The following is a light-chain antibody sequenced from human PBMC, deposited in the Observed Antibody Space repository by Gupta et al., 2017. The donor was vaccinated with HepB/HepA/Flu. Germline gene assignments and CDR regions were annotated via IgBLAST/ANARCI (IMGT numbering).Light chain of an antibody. CDR1: SSPVTTGHY. CDR2: ETT. CDR3: FLSHVAVRV. Sequence: QFVVTQEPSLTVSPGGPVTLTCGSNSSPVTTGHYPYWFQQKPGQAPMTLSYETTKKHSWTPARLSGSLLGGTAALVLTGAQPDDESEEQCFLSHVAVRVFGGGTRLTVL. J-gene: IGLJ2*01. V-gene: IGLV7-46*01.